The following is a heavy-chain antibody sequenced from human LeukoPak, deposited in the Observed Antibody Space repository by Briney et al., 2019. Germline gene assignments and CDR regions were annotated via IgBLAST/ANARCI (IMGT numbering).Heavy chain of an antibody. J-gene: IGHJ4*02. Sequence: PSETLSLTCTVSGGSISSYYWSWIRQPPGKGLEWIGYIFYTGSTNYNPSLKSRVTISVLTSKNRFSLKLSSVTAADTAVYYCARRVTTTPFDYWGQGALVIVSS. CDR2: IFYTGST. V-gene: IGHV4-59*01. CDR1: GGSISSYY. D-gene: IGHD4-17*01. CDR3: ARRVTTTPFDY.